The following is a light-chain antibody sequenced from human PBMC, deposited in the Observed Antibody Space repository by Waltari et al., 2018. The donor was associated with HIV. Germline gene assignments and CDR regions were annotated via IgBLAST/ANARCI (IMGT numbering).Light chain of an antibody. CDR1: SGDIANNF. V-gene: IGLV6-57*04. Sequence: KFMLTQPHSLSESPGKTISISCTRSSGDIANNFVQWFQQRPGSAPPTVLYEDARRPSGVPDRFSGSIDSSSNSASLTISGLKTEDEADYYCQSYDRGDAVFGGGTKLTV. J-gene: IGLJ2*01. CDR3: QSYDRGDAV. CDR2: EDA.